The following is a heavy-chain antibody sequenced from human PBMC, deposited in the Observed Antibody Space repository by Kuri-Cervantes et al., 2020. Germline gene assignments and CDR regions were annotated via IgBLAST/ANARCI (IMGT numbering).Heavy chain of an antibody. J-gene: IGHJ3*02. CDR1: GYTFTSYD. V-gene: IGHV1-8*01. CDR3: ARGKRRNDAFDI. Sequence: ASVKVSCKASGYTFTSYDINWVRQATGQGLEWMGWMNPNSGNTGYAQKFQGRVTMTRNTSISTAYMELSSLRSEDTAVYYCARGKRRNDAFDIWGQGTMVTVSS. CDR2: MNPNSGNT.